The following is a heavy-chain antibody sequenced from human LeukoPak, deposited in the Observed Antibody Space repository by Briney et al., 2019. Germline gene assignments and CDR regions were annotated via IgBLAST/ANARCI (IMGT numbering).Heavy chain of an antibody. J-gene: IGHJ4*02. CDR3: ASPRCSNQIFDY. V-gene: IGHV1-69*13. CDR2: IISIFCTT. D-gene: IGHD6-13*01. CDR1: GDTFSSYA. Sequence: TVKLSCKSSGDTFSSYAISWVRHAPGQGLEWMGGIISIFCTTNFAQKFQGRVTITADESTRTAYMELSSLRSEDTAVYYCASPRCSNQIFDYWGQGTLVRVST.